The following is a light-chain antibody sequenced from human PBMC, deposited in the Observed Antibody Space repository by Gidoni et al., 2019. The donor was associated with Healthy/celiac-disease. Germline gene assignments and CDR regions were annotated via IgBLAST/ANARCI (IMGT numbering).Light chain of an antibody. CDR2: AAS. CDR3: QQLSSSPLT. J-gene: IGKJ3*01. V-gene: IGKV1-9*01. Sequence: DIQLTQSPSSLSASVGDRVTNTCRASQSISSYLAWYQQKPGKAPKLLIYAASTLQGGVPSRFSGSGSGTEFTLTISSLQPEDFATYSCQQLSSSPLTFGPGTKVDIK. CDR1: QSISSY.